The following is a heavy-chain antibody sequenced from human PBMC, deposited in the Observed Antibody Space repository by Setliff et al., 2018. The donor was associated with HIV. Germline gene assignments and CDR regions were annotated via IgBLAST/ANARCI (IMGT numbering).Heavy chain of an antibody. CDR1: GFTFGEYA. D-gene: IGHD2-21*01. V-gene: IGHV3-53*01. CDR3: ARGDFDL. J-gene: IGHJ2*01. Sequence: LRLSCTASGFTFGEYAMSWVRQAPGKGLEWLSVIYPVPNTHYADSVKGRFTIFRDRRKNTLYLQMNNVRVDDTAIYYCARGDFDLWGRGTLVTVSS. CDR2: IYPVPNT.